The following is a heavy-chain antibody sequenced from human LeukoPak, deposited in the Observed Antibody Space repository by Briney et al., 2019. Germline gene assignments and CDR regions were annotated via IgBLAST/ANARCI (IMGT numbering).Heavy chain of an antibody. J-gene: IGHJ4*02. CDR1: GGSISSYY. V-gene: IGHV4-59*12. Sequence: PSETLSLTCTVSGGSISSYYWSWIRQPPGKGLEWIGYIYYSGSTNYNPSLKSRVTISVDTSKNQFSLKLSSVTAADTAVYYCARASSDDFWSGYLSPYYFDYWGQGTLVTVSS. D-gene: IGHD3-3*01. CDR2: IYYSGST. CDR3: ARASSDDFWSGYLSPYYFDY.